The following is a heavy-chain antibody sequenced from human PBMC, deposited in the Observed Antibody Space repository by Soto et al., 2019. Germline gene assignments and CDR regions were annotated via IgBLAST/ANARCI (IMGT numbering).Heavy chain of an antibody. CDR2: IYYSGST. Sequence: QVQLQESGPGLVKPSETLSLTCTVSGGSISSYYWSWIRQPPGKGLEWSGYIYYSGSTNYNPSLKSRVSISVDTFKNQFSLKLSSVTAADTAVYYCARRRMVLGVNWFDPWGQGTLVTVSS. J-gene: IGHJ5*02. D-gene: IGHD3-10*01. CDR3: ARRRMVLGVNWFDP. V-gene: IGHV4-59*08. CDR1: GGSISSYY.